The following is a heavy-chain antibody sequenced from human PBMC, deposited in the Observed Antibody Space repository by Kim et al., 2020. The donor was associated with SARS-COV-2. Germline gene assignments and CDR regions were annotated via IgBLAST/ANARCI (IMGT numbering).Heavy chain of an antibody. CDR3: ARGKAVAVNNWFDP. J-gene: IGHJ5*02. V-gene: IGHV1-3*01. Sequence: SQKFQGRVTITRDTSASTAYMELSSLRSEDTAVYYCARGKAVAVNNWFDPWGQGTLVTVSS. D-gene: IGHD6-19*01.